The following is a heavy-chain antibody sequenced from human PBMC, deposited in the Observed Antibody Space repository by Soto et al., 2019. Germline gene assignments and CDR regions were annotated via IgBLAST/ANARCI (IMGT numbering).Heavy chain of an antibody. CDR3: ARGPLYYFDY. V-gene: IGHV3-21*02. CDR1: GLTFSSYT. Sequence: EVQLVESGGGLVKPGGSLRLSCEDSGLTFSSYTMNWVRRAQGKGLEWVSSISSRSTNTHYADSVRGRFTISRDNAKRSLYLQMNSLRAEDTAVYYCARGPLYYFDYWGQGTLVTVSS. CDR2: ISSRSTNT. J-gene: IGHJ4*02.